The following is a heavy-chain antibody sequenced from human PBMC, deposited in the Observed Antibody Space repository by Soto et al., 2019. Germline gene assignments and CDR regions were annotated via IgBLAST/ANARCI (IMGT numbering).Heavy chain of an antibody. CDR2: IIPIFGIK. J-gene: IGHJ4*02. Sequence: QMQLVQSGAEVKERGSSVKISCKTSGGTFNTYALTWVRQAPGQGLEWIGGIIPIFGIKNVAQRFQGRVTITAYESLTTAYMEMTSLRSDDTAVYYCAKEAGDHWGQGTLVTVSS. V-gene: IGHV1-69*01. CDR1: GGTFNTYA. D-gene: IGHD3-10*01. CDR3: AKEAGDH.